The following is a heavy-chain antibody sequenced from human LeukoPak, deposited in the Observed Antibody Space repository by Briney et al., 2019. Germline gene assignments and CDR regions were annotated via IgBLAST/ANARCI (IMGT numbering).Heavy chain of an antibody. CDR3: ARQVGNAYYAAYFDY. J-gene: IGHJ4*02. CDR1: RYSFTNYW. Sequence: SGESLKISCKGSRYSFTNYWIGWVRQMPGKGLEWMGIIYPGDSDTRYSPSFQGQVTMSADKSISTAYLQWSTLKASDTAMYYCARQVGNAYYAAYFDYWGQGTLVTVSS. V-gene: IGHV5-51*01. D-gene: IGHD3-10*01. CDR2: IYPGDSDT.